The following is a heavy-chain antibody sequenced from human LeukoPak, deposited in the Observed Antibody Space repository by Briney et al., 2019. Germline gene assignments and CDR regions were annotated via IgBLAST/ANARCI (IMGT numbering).Heavy chain of an antibody. CDR3: ARARARLWGFDY. Sequence: SETLSLTCTVSGGSISSYYWSWIRQPPGKGLEWIGYIYYSGSTNYNPSLKSRVTISVDTSKNQFSLKLGSVTAADTAVYYCARARARLWGFDYWGQGTLVTVSS. CDR2: IYYSGST. J-gene: IGHJ4*02. CDR1: GGSISSYY. D-gene: IGHD5-18*01. V-gene: IGHV4-59*12.